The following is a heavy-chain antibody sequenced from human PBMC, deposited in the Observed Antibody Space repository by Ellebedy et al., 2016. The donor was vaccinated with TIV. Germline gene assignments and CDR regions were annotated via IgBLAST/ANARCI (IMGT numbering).Heavy chain of an antibody. Sequence: GGSLRLSCAASGSTFSSYDMHWVRQGTGTGLEWVSAIGTAGDTYYPGSVKGRFTISRENAKNSLYLQITSLRAEDTAVYYCARVRFGDTAVYYWGQGTLVTVSS. V-gene: IGHV3-13*01. D-gene: IGHD2-21*01. CDR2: IGTAGDT. CDR3: ARVRFGDTAVYY. CDR1: GSTFSSYD. J-gene: IGHJ4*03.